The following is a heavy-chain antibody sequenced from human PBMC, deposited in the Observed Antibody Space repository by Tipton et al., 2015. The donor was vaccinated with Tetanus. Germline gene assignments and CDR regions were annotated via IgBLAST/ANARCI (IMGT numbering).Heavy chain of an antibody. D-gene: IGHD2-15*01. CDR2: IVGSSAYI. Sequence: QLVQSGGGLVKPGGSLRLSCVASGFNFNSYSMNWVRQAPGKGLEWISSIVGSSAYIYYADSVKGRFTVSRDNAKNSLYLEMNSLKAEDTAVYYCARDHRSGGCYYDWGQGTLVTVSS. CDR3: ARDHRSGGCYYD. J-gene: IGHJ3*01. CDR1: GFNFNSYS. V-gene: IGHV3-21*01.